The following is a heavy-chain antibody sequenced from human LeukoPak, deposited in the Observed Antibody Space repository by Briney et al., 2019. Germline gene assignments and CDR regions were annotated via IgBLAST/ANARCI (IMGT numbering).Heavy chain of an antibody. V-gene: IGHV4-61*10. Sequence: SETLSLTCTVSGGSISSGSYYWSWIRQPAGKGLEWIGYIYYSGSTNYNPSLKSRVTISVDTSKNQFSLKLSSVTAADTAVYYCARDPGDYWGQGTLVTVSS. J-gene: IGHJ4*02. D-gene: IGHD3-10*01. CDR3: ARDPGDY. CDR2: IYYSGST. CDR1: GGSISSGSYY.